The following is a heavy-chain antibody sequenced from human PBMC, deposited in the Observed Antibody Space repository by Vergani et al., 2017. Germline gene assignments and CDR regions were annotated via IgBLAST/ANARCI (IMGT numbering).Heavy chain of an antibody. CDR1: GFTFSSYA. Sequence: VQLVESGGGVVQPGRSLRLSCAASGFTFSSYAMHWVRQAPGKGLEWVSGISWNSGSIGYADSVKGRFTISRDNAKNSLYLQMNSLRAEDTALYYCAKGKGYSSSWTDNWFDPWGQGTLVTVSS. CDR2: ISWNSGSI. J-gene: IGHJ5*02. V-gene: IGHV3-9*01. CDR3: AKGKGYSSSWTDNWFDP. D-gene: IGHD6-13*01.